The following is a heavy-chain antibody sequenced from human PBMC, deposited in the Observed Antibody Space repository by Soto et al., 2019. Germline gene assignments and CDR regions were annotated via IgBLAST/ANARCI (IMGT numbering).Heavy chain of an antibody. Sequence: PSETLSLTCDVYGGSFSGYIWTWIRQTPGEGLQWIGQINHSGSASYNPSLKSRVTISVHTSNSQFSLELSSVTAADTAVYYCARGLITGSHYSGGWYYFDSWGQGTQVTVSS. CDR1: GGSFSGYI. CDR3: ARGLITGSHYSGGWYYFDS. CDR2: INHSGSA. V-gene: IGHV4-34*01. J-gene: IGHJ4*02. D-gene: IGHD6-19*01.